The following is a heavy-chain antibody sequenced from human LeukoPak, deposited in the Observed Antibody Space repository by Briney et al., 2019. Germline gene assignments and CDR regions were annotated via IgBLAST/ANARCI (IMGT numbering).Heavy chain of an antibody. J-gene: IGHJ6*03. V-gene: IGHV1-69*13. CDR2: IIPVLGTT. CDR1: GGTFSMYA. Sequence: SVKVSFKASGGTFSMYAISWVRQAPGQGLEWMGGIIPVLGTTNYAQTFQNKVTITADESTSTTYMELSSLTSEDTAVYYCARDWGVSARPGYMDVWGKGTTVTVSS. CDR3: ARDWGVSARPGYMDV. D-gene: IGHD6-6*01.